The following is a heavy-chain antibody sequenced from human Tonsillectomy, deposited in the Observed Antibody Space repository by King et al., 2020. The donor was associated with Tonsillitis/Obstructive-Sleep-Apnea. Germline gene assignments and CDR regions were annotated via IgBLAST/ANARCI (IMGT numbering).Heavy chain of an antibody. CDR1: GFIFSDYE. CDR2: ISNSGKTI. Sequence: VQLVESGGGLVQPGGSLRLSCAASGFIFSDYEMNWVRQAPGKGLEWVSYISNSGKTIYYADSVKGRFTISRDNAKKSLFLEMNSLRAEDTAVYHCARAGTGGDYVSHGLFFHWGQGTLVTVSS. J-gene: IGHJ4*02. V-gene: IGHV3-48*03. CDR3: ARAGTGGDYVSHGLFFH. D-gene: IGHD4-17*01.